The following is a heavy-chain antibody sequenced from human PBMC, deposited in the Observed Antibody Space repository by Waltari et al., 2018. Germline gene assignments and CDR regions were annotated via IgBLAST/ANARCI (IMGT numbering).Heavy chain of an antibody. V-gene: IGHV4-4*02. CDR1: GGSISSSNW. CDR3: ARADARVAGFDY. J-gene: IGHJ4*02. Sequence: QVQLQESGPGLVKPSGTLSLTCAVSGGSISSSNWWSWVRQPPGKGLEWIGYIYYSGSTNYNPSLKSRVTISVDTSKNQFSLKLSSVTAADTAVYYCARADARVAGFDYWGQGTLVTVSS. CDR2: IYYSGST. D-gene: IGHD6-19*01.